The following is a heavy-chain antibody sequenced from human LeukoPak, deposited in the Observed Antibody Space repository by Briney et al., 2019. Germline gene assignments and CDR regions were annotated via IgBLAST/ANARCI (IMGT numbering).Heavy chain of an antibody. V-gene: IGHV1-8*02. CDR1: GYTFTSYG. CDR3: ARGRAHYYDSSGYERAVQH. D-gene: IGHD3-22*01. Sequence: ASVKVSCTASGYTFTSYGISWVRQAPGQGLEWMGWMNPNSGNTGYAQKFQGRVTMTRNTSISTAYMELSSLRSEDTAVYYCARGRAHYYDSSGYERAVQHWGQGTLVTVSS. CDR2: MNPNSGNT. J-gene: IGHJ1*01.